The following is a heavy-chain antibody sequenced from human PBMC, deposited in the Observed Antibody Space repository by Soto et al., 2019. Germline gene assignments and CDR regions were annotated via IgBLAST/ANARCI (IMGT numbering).Heavy chain of an antibody. J-gene: IGHJ5*02. CDR2: ISSSSSTI. CDR1: GFTFSSYS. CDR3: ARHPERISQIGWFDP. V-gene: IGHV3-48*01. D-gene: IGHD1-1*01. Sequence: EVQLVESGGGLVQPGGSLRLSCAASGFTFSSYSMNWVRQAPGKGLEWVSYISSSSSTIYYADSVKGRFTISRANAKNSLYLQMNSLRAEDTAVYYWARHPERISQIGWFDPWGQGTLVTVSS.